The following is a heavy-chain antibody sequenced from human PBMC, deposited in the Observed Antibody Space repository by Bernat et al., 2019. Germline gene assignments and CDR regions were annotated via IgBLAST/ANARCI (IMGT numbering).Heavy chain of an antibody. J-gene: IGHJ2*01. CDR1: GFMFTKYA. V-gene: IGHV3-30*01. Sequence: VELVESGGTLVQPGGSLRLSCAASGFMFTKYAMHWVRQAPGKGLEWVAVISYDGSNKYYADSVKGRFTISRDNSKNTLYLQMNSLRAEDTAVYYCARGSGSNPLGWYFDLWGRGTLVTVSS. D-gene: IGHD4-11*01. CDR3: ARGSGSNPLGWYFDL. CDR2: ISYDGSNK.